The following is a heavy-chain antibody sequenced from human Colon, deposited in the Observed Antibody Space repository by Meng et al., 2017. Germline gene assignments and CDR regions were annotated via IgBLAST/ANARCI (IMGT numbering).Heavy chain of an antibody. CDR3: ARDDDSSGYGSNLFDY. CDR2: ISSSSSYI. CDR1: GFTFSSYW. D-gene: IGHD3-22*01. J-gene: IGHJ4*02. Sequence: GESLKISCAASGFTFSSYWMACVRQAPGKGLEWVSSISSSSSYIYYADSVKGRFTISRDNAKNSLYLQMNSLRAEDTAVYYCARDDDSSGYGSNLFDYWGQGTLVTVSS. V-gene: IGHV3-21*01.